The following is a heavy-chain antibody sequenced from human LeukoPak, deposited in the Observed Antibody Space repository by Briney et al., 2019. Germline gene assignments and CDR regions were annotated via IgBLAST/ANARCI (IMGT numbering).Heavy chain of an antibody. Sequence: SETLSLTCTVSGGSISSSTYFWGWIRQPPGKGLEWIGSIYYSGSTYYNPSLKSRVTISVDTSKNQFSLKLTSVTAADTAVYYCASGFTMIVVVIPMFDYWGQGTLVTVSS. CDR1: GGSISSSTYF. CDR3: ASGFTMIVVVIPMFDY. CDR2: IYYSGST. J-gene: IGHJ4*02. V-gene: IGHV4-39*01. D-gene: IGHD3-22*01.